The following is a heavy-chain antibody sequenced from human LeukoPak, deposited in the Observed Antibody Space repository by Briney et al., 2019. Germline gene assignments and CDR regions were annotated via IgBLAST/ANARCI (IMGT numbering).Heavy chain of an antibody. J-gene: IGHJ4*02. Sequence: SETLSLTCTVSGYSISSGYYWAWIRQPPGKGLEWIGSIYYSGNTYYNPSLKSRVTISLDTSKNQFSLKLSSVTAADTAVYFCARERRDGYRRFDYWGQGTLVTVSS. CDR1: GYSISSGYY. CDR2: IYYSGNT. V-gene: IGHV4-38-2*02. CDR3: ARERRDGYRRFDY. D-gene: IGHD5-24*01.